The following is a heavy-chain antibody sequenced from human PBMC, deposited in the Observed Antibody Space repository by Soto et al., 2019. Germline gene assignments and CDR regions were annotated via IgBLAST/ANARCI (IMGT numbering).Heavy chain of an antibody. V-gene: IGHV4-30-4*01. CDR2: IYYSGST. CDR1: GGSISSGDYY. J-gene: IGHJ4*02. D-gene: IGHD2-2*01. CDR3: ARGSVYCSSTSCSYYFDY. Sequence: QVQLQESGPGLVKPSQTLSLTCTVSGGSISSGDYYWSWIRQPPGKGLEWIGYIYYSGSTYYNPSLKSRVTISVDTSKHQFSLKLSSVTAADTAVYYCARGSVYCSSTSCSYYFDYWGQGTLVTVSS.